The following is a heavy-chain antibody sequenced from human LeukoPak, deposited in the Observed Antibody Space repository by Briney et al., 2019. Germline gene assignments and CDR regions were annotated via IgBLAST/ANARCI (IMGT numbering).Heavy chain of an antibody. CDR2: IKQDGSEK. V-gene: IGHV3-7*04. CDR1: GFTFSSYW. Sequence: GGSLRLSCAASGFTFSSYWMSWVRQAPGKGLEWVANIKQDGSEKYYVDSVKGRFTISRDNANNLLYLQMNSLRDEDTAVYYCGRAKDYSSIWGQGTLVTVSS. CDR3: GRAKDYSSI. D-gene: IGHD4-11*01. J-gene: IGHJ4*02.